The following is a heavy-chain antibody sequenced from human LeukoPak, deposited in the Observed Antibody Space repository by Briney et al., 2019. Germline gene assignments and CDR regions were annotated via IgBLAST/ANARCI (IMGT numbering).Heavy chain of an antibody. CDR2: INAGNGNT. J-gene: IGHJ4*02. Sequence: ASVKVSCKASGYTSTSYAMHWVRQAPGQRLEWMGWINAGNGNTKYSQKFQGRVTITRDTSASTAYMELSSLRSEDTAVYYCARVGGSGSYYNFDYWGQGTLVTVSS. D-gene: IGHD3-10*01. CDR3: ARVGGSGSYYNFDY. CDR1: GYTSTSYA. V-gene: IGHV1-3*01.